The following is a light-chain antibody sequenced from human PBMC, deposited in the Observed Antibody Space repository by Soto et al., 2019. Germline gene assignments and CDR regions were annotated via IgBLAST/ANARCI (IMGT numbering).Light chain of an antibody. Sequence: QSVLTQPASVSGSPGQSITISCTGTSSDVGGYNYVSWYQQHPGKAPKLMIYEDSNRPSGVSNRFSGSKSGNTASLTISGLQAEDEADYYCSSYTSSSTWVFGGGTKLPVL. CDR3: SSYTSSSTWV. CDR2: EDS. V-gene: IGLV2-14*01. J-gene: IGLJ3*02. CDR1: SSDVGGYNY.